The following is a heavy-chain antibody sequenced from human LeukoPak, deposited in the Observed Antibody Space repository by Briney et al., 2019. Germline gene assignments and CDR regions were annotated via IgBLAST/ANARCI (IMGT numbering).Heavy chain of an antibody. CDR1: VYTFTSYF. CDR3: ARCYYGGNSGDY. D-gene: IGHD4-23*01. V-gene: IGHV1-18*01. J-gene: IGHJ4*02. Sequence: ASVKVSCKASVYTFTSYFISWVRQAPGQGLEWMGWISAHNGNTNYAQKLQGRVTLTTETSTSTAYMELKSLRSDDTAVYYCARCYYGGNSGDYWGQGTRVTVSS. CDR2: ISAHNGNT.